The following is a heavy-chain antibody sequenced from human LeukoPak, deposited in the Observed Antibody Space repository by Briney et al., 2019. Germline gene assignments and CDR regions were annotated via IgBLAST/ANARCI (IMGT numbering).Heavy chain of an antibody. V-gene: IGHV3-53*01. CDR3: AREISGGRYPWGYFGY. Sequence: GGSLRLSCAASGFTVSSNYMSWVRQAPGKGLEWVSVIYSDGRTYYADSVKGRFTISRDNSKNTLDLQMNSLGVEDTAVYYCAREISGGRYPWGYFGYWGQGTLVTVSS. J-gene: IGHJ4*02. D-gene: IGHD3-16*01. CDR2: IYSDGRT. CDR1: GFTVSSNY.